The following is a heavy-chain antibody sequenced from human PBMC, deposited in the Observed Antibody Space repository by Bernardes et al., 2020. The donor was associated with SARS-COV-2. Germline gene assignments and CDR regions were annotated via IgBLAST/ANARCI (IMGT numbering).Heavy chain of an antibody. J-gene: IGHJ4*02. V-gene: IGHV1-2*02. Sequence: ASVKVSCKASGYTFTGYYMHWVRQAPGQGLEWMGWINPNSGGTNYAQKFQGRVTMTRDTSISTAYMELSRLRSDDTAVYYCASSFYCSSTSCYTDRDYFDSWRQGTLVTVSS. CDR3: ASSFYCSSTSCYTDRDYFDS. CDR1: GYTFTGYY. D-gene: IGHD2-2*02. CDR2: INPNSGGT.